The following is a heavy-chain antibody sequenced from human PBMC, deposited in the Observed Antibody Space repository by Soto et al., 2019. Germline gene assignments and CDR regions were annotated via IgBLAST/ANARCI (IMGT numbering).Heavy chain of an antibody. CDR1: GLSITDSEMG. CDR3: ARRHLAVAVSPWFDP. Sequence: QVTLKESGPVLVKPTETLTLRCTVSGLSITDSEMGVSWIRQPPGQPLEWLAHIDSSGEKSYRTFLKSRLAISKHTSKIQIVLTMTNMDPADTATYYCARRHLAVAVSPWFDPWGQGIPVTVSS. J-gene: IGHJ5*02. D-gene: IGHD6-19*01. CDR2: IDSSGEK. V-gene: IGHV2-26*01.